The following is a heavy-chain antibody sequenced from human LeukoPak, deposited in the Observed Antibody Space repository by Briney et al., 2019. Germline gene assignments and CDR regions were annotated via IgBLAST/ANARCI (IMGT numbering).Heavy chain of an antibody. CDR3: VSPTADYPFLYYFDS. CDR2: ISSDGNSK. Sequence: GGSLRLSCAASGFSFSSYSIHWVRQAPGKGLEWVAVISSDGNSKNFALSAKGRFAISRDNSKNTLFLQMNNLRSEDTALYYCVSPTADYPFLYYFDSWGQGTLVTVSS. CDR1: GFSFSSYS. J-gene: IGHJ4*02. V-gene: IGHV3-30*09. D-gene: IGHD5-12*01.